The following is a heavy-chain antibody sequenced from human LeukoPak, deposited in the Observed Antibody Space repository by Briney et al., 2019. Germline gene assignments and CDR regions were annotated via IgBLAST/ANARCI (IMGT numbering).Heavy chain of an antibody. CDR2: IYYSGST. D-gene: IGHD1-14*01. V-gene: IGHV4-59*12. Sequence: SETLSLTCTVSGGSISSYYWSWIRQPPGKGLEWIGYIYYSGSTNYNPSLKSRVTISVDTSKNQFSLKLSSVTAADTAVYYCARGYVEPPPPLDYWGQGTLVTVSS. CDR3: ARGYVEPPPPLDY. J-gene: IGHJ4*02. CDR1: GGSISSYY.